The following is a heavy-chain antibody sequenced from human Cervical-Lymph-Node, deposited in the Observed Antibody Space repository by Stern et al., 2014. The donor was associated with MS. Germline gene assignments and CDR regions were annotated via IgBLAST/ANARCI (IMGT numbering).Heavy chain of an antibody. CDR1: GGSISSGEYY. J-gene: IGHJ4*02. Sequence: VQLVESGPGLVKPSQTLSLTCAVTGGSISSGEYYWSWIRQSPGKGLEWIGYIHNSGTTYYNQSLKSRVTISVDTSKNEFSLKLRSVTAADTAVYCSRDADVGYWGRGTLVTVSS. V-gene: IGHV4-30-4*01. CDR2: IHNSGTT. CDR3: SRDADVGY. D-gene: IGHD5-24*01.